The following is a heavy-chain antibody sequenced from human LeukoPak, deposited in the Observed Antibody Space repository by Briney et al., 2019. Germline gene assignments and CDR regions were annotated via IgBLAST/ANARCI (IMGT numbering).Heavy chain of an antibody. D-gene: IGHD5-18*01. J-gene: IGHJ6*02. Sequence: PSETLSLTCTVSGGSISSSSYYWGWIRQPPGQGLEWIGYIYYSGSTNYNPSLKSRVTISVDTSKNQFSLKLSSVTAADTAVYYCARDFGYSYGYSYYYGMDVWGQGTTVTVSS. CDR1: GGSISSSSYY. V-gene: IGHV4-61*01. CDR2: IYYSGST. CDR3: ARDFGYSYGYSYYYGMDV.